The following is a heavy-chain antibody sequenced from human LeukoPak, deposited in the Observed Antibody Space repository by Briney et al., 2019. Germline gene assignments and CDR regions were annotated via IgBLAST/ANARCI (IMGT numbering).Heavy chain of an antibody. Sequence: ASVKVSCXASGYTFTGYYMHWVRRAPGQGLEWVGWINPNSGGTNYAQKFQGRVTMTRDTSISTAYMELSRLRSDDTAVYYCETGITIFGVVILDYWGQGTLVTVSS. CDR2: INPNSGGT. J-gene: IGHJ4*02. CDR3: ETGITIFGVVILDY. V-gene: IGHV1-2*02. D-gene: IGHD3-3*01. CDR1: GYTFTGYY.